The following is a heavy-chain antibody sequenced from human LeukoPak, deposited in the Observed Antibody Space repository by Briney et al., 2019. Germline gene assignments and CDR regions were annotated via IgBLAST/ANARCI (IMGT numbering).Heavy chain of an antibody. V-gene: IGHV4-59*01. Sequence: TSETLSLTCTVSGGSISSYYWSWIRQPPGKGLEWIGYIYYSGSTNYNPSLKSRVTISVDTSKNQFSLKLSSVTAADTAVYYCARAGDILTGYHPFDYWGQGTLVTVSS. D-gene: IGHD3-9*01. CDR3: ARAGDILTGYHPFDY. J-gene: IGHJ4*02. CDR1: GGSISSYY. CDR2: IYYSGST.